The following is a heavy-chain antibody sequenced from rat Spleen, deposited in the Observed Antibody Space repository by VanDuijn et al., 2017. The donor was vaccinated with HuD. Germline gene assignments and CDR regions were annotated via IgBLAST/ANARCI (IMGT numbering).Heavy chain of an antibody. V-gene: IGHV5-20*01. D-gene: IGHD3-1*01. CDR3: ARGPPFDY. Sequence: EVQLVESGGDLVQPGRSLKLSCAASGFTFSDYYMAWVRQAPTKGLEWVASIGYDGGSTYYRDSVKGRFTISRDNAKSSLYLQMNSLKSEDTATYYCARGPPFDYWGQGVMVTVSS. CDR2: IGYDGGST. J-gene: IGHJ2*01. CDR1: GFTFSDYY.